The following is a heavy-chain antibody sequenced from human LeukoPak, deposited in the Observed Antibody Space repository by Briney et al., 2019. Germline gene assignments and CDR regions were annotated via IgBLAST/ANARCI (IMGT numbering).Heavy chain of an antibody. V-gene: IGHV4-4*09. CDR3: AIYSSSWYGAFDI. D-gene: IGHD6-13*01. CDR2: IYTSGST. J-gene: IGHJ3*02. CDR1: GGSISSYY. Sequence: SETLSLTCTVSGGSISSYYWSWIRQPPGKGLEWIGYIYTSGSTNYNPSLKSRVTISVDTSKNQFSLKLSSVTAADTAVYYCAIYSSSWYGAFDIWGQGAMVTVSS.